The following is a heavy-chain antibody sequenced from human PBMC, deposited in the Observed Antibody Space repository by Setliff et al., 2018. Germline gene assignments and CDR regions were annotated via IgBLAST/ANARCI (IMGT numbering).Heavy chain of an antibody. V-gene: IGHV1-18*01. CDR1: GYTFTNYG. CDR3: ARDTRDKYDTSGYYLSLDS. J-gene: IGHJ4*02. D-gene: IGHD3-22*01. Sequence: ASVKVSCKASGYTFTNYGINWVRQAPGQGLEWMGWISSYNNDVTNYLQRFQGRVTISADESTRTAYLDLRSLRFEDTAVYYCARDTRDKYDTSGYYLSLDSWGQGTLVTVSS. CDR2: ISSYNNDVT.